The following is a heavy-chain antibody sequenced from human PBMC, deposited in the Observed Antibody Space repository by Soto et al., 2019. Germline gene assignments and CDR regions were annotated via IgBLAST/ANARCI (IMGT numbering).Heavy chain of an antibody. V-gene: IGHV3-11*01. D-gene: IGHD1-26*01. CDR1: GFTFSDYY. J-gene: IGHJ4*02. CDR2: ISSSGNTI. Sequence: GGSLRLSCAASGFTFSDYYMSWIRQAPGKGLEWVSYISSSGNTIYDADSVNGRFTISRDNAKNSLYLQMNSLRAEDTALYYCARGSSGRWEVLDYWGQGALVIVSS. CDR3: ARGSSGRWEVLDY.